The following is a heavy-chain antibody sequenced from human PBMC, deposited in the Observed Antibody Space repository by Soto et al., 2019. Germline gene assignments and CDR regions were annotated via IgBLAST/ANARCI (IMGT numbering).Heavy chain of an antibody. CDR3: AREGSSWYQYNWFDP. CDR2: INHSGST. V-gene: IGHV4-34*01. CDR1: GGSFSGYY. D-gene: IGHD6-13*01. Sequence: XATLSLTCAVYGGSFSGYYWSWIRQPPGKGLEWIGEINHSGSTNYNPSLKSRVTISVDTSKNQFSLKLSSVTAADTAVYYCAREGSSWYQYNWFDPWGQGTLVTVSS. J-gene: IGHJ5*02.